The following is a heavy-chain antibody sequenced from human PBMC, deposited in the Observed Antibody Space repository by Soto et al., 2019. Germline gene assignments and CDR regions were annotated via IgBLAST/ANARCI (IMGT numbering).Heavy chain of an antibody. CDR3: ASETSSGTSDY. CDR1: ECTFSSYW. CDR2: IKQDGSER. D-gene: IGHD1-26*01. Sequence: XGSLILSCAASECTFSSYWMSWVRQAPGKGLEWVANIKQDGSERYYVDSVKGRFTISRDNAKNSLFLQMNSLRADDTAVYYCASETSSGTSDYSRQGSLVTVSS. V-gene: IGHV3-7*03. J-gene: IGHJ4*02.